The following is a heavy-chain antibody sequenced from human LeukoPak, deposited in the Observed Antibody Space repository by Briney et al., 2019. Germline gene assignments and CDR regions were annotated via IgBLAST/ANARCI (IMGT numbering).Heavy chain of an antibody. Sequence: SETLSLTCTVSGGSISSGGYYWSWIRQHPGKGLEWIGYIYYSGSTYYNPSLKSRVTISVDTSKNQFSLKLSSVTAADTAVYYCARGSSGGSGPQGAGMDVWGQGTTVTVSS. D-gene: IGHD3-10*01. CDR2: IYYSGST. V-gene: IGHV4-31*03. J-gene: IGHJ6*02. CDR1: GGSISSGGYY. CDR3: ARGSSGGSGPQGAGMDV.